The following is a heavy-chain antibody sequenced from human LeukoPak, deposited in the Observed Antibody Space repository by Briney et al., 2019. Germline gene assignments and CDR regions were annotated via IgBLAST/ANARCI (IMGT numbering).Heavy chain of an antibody. J-gene: IGHJ6*04. CDR2: ISSSGSTI. D-gene: IGHD3-10*02. V-gene: IGHV3-48*04. CDR1: GFMFIGYG. CDR3: AELGITMIGGV. Sequence: GGSLRLSCEASGFMFIGYGMHWVRQAPGKGLEWVSYISSSGSTIYYADSVKGRFTISRDNAKNSLYLQMNSLRAEDTAVYYCAELGITMIGGVWGKGTTVTISS.